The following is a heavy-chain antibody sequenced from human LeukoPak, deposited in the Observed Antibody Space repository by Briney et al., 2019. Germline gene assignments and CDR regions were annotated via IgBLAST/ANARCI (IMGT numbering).Heavy chain of an antibody. D-gene: IGHD5-12*01. J-gene: IGHJ4*02. Sequence: GGSLRLSCAASGFTFRQHWMHWDRQAPGKGLMWVSRINSDGTTTNYADSVKGRFNISRDNAKSTVYLQMNSLRAEDTAVYYCASRTYEDYFDYWGQGSLVTVSS. CDR1: GFTFRQHW. CDR2: INSDGTTT. V-gene: IGHV3-74*01. CDR3: ASRTYEDYFDY.